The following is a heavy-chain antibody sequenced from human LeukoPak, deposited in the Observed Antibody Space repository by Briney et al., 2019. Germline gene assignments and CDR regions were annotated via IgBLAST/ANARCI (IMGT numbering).Heavy chain of an antibody. CDR3: ARPGWIQQFDY. CDR1: GFTFSSHW. CDR2: IKQDGSEK. Sequence: GGSLRLSCAASGFTFSSHWMSWVRQAPGKGLEWVANIKQDGSEKYYVDSVKGRFTISRDNAKNSLYLQMSSLRAEDTAGYYCARPGWIQQFDYWGQGTLVTVAS. V-gene: IGHV3-7*01. D-gene: IGHD5-18*01. J-gene: IGHJ4*02.